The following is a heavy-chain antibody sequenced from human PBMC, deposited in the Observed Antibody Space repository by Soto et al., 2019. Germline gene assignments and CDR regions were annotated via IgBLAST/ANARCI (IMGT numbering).Heavy chain of an antibody. D-gene: IGHD2-15*01. J-gene: IGHJ3*01. CDR1: GFTFSSYH. CDR2: INPSSTHI. CDR3: ARGYCGGGGCYLRRDACDV. V-gene: IGHV3-21*01. Sequence: EVQLVESGGGLVVPGGSLSLSCVASGFTFSSYHMSWVRQAPGKGLEWVSSINPSSTHIYYADSVRGRFAISRDHSKNSLYLQMNSLRTADAAVYYCARGYCGGGGCYLRRDACDVWGQWTLVTVSS.